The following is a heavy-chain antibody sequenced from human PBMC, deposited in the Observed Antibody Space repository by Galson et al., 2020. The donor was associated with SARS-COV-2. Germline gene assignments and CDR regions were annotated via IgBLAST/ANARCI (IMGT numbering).Heavy chain of an antibody. Sequence: SETLSLTCTVSGGSISSYYWSWIRQPPGKGLEWIAYIYYSGNTIYNPSLKSRVTISVDTSKNQFSLKLSSVTAADTALYYCARGLPMVRGVIINWFDPWGQGTLVTVSS. CDR1: GGSISSYY. V-gene: IGHV4-59*13. CDR3: ARGLPMVRGVIINWFDP. D-gene: IGHD3-10*01. CDR2: IYYSGNT. J-gene: IGHJ5*02.